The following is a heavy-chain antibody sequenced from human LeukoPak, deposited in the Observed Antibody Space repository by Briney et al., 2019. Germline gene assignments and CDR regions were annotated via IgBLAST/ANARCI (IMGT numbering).Heavy chain of an antibody. CDR1: GFTFSSYA. D-gene: IGHD3-22*01. Sequence: GGSLRLSCAASGFTFSSYALTWVRQAPGKGLGWVSGISWNSDSIGHADSVKGRFTISRDNAKNSLYLQMNSLRAEDTALYYCAKDGDSSGYYYGVYFDYWGQGALVTVS. J-gene: IGHJ4*02. V-gene: IGHV3-9*01. CDR2: ISWNSDSI. CDR3: AKDGDSSGYYYGVYFDY.